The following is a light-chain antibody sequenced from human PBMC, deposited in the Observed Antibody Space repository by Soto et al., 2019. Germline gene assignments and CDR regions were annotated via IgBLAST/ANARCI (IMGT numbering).Light chain of an antibody. J-gene: IGKJ4*01. Sequence: EIELTQSPATLSLSPGERATLSCRASQSVSSFLVWYQQKPGQAPRLLIYDAVNRVTGIPARFSGSGSGTEFTLTISSLQSEDFAVYYCQQYNDWPRRLTFGGGTKVDIK. V-gene: IGKV3D-15*01. CDR1: QSVSSF. CDR2: DAV. CDR3: QQYNDWPRRLT.